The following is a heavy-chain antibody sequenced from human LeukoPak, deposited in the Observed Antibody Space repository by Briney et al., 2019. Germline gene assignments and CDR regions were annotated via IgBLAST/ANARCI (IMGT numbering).Heavy chain of an antibody. CDR2: MYYSGST. V-gene: IGHV4-59*01. D-gene: IGHD2-15*01. CDR3: AKVRCSGGSCYPDY. CDR1: GGSISSYY. Sequence: SETLSLTCTASGGSISSYYWSWIRQPPGKGLEWIGYMYYSGSTNYNPSLKSRVTISVDTSKNQFSLKLNSVTAADTAVYSCAKVRCSGGSCYPDYWGQGTLVTVSS. J-gene: IGHJ4*02.